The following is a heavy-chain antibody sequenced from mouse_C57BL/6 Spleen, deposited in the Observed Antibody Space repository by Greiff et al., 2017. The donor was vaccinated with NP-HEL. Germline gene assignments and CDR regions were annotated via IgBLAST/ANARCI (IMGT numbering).Heavy chain of an antibody. CDR3: ARNYYGSSSLYWYFDV. CDR1: GFTFSDYG. D-gene: IGHD1-1*01. CDR2: ISSGSSTI. V-gene: IGHV5-17*01. J-gene: IGHJ1*03. Sequence: EVMLVESGGGLVKPGGSLKLSCAASGFTFSDYGMHWVRQAPEKGLEWVAYISSGSSTIYYADTVKGRFTISRDNAKNTLFLQMTSLRSEDTAMYYCARNYYGSSSLYWYFDVWGTGTTVTVSS.